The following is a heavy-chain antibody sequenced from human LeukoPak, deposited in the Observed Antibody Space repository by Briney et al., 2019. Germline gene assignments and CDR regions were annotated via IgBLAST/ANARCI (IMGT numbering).Heavy chain of an antibody. CDR2: IIPIFGTA. D-gene: IGHD3-22*01. J-gene: IGHJ4*02. CDR1: GGTFSSYA. Sequence: SVKVSCKASGGTFSSYAISWVRQAPGQGLEWMGGIIPIFGTANYAQKFQGRVTVTADESTSTAYMELSSLRSEDTAVYYCAGYDSSGYYRYWGQGTLVTVSS. V-gene: IGHV1-69*13. CDR3: AGYDSSGYYRY.